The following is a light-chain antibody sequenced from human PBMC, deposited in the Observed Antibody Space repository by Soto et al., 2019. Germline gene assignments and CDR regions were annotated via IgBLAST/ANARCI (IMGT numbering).Light chain of an antibody. CDR1: SSDVGSYNL. J-gene: IGLJ3*02. Sequence: QSALTQPASVSGSPGQSITISCTGTSSDVGSYNLVSWYQQHPGKAPKLMIYDVTKPPSGVSNRFSGSKSGNTASLAISGLQAEDEADYYCCSYAGSSTLVFGGGTKLTVL. V-gene: IGLV2-23*02. CDR2: DVT. CDR3: CSYAGSSTLV.